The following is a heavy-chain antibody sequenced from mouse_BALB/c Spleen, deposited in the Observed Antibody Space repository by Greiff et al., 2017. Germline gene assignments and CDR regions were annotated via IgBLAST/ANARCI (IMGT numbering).Heavy chain of an antibody. CDR1: GFTFTDYY. J-gene: IGHJ4*01. Sequence: EVKLVESGGGLVQPGGSLRLSCAASGFTFTDYYMSWVRQPPGKALEWFGIIRNTANGYTTEYSASVKGRFTIYRDNYQSILYLQMNTLRAEDSATYYCERDNRDGGDLYAMDDWGQGTSVTVSS. V-gene: IGHV7-3*02. CDR3: ERDNRDGGDLYAMDD. CDR2: IRNTANGYTT. D-gene: IGHD1-1*02.